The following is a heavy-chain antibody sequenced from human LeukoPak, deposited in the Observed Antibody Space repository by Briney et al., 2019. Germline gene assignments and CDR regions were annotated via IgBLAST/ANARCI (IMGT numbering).Heavy chain of an antibody. CDR3: ARNTYCGGDCVIGYYYGMDV. CDR1: GYRFTSYW. V-gene: IGHV5-51*01. J-gene: IGHJ6*02. CDR2: IYPGDSDT. Sequence: GESLQISCKGSGYRFTSYWIGWVRQMPGKGLEWMGIIYPGDSDTRYSPSFQGQVTISADKSISTAYLQWSSLKASDTAMYYCARNTYCGGDCVIGYYYGMDVWGQGTTVTVSS. D-gene: IGHD2-21*02.